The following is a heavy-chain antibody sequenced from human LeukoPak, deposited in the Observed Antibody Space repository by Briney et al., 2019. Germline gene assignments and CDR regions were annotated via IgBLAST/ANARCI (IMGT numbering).Heavy chain of an antibody. V-gene: IGHV1-2*06. D-gene: IGHD2-15*01. CDR3: ASRAASVTLGY. Sequence: ASVKVSCKASGYTFSGYQVHWLRQAPGQGLEWMGRMNPSSGVTNYAQKFQGRVTMTRDTSINTAYLDLSALKSDDTAVYYCASRAASVTLGYWGQGTLVTVSS. J-gene: IGHJ4*02. CDR1: GYTFSGYQ. CDR2: MNPSSGVT.